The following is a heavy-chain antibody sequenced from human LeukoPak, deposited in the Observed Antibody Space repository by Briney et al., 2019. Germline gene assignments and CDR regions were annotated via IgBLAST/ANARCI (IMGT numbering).Heavy chain of an antibody. CDR1: GYTFTGYY. J-gene: IGHJ6*03. CDR3: ARNLYYYDSSGYAMDV. D-gene: IGHD3-22*01. Sequence: ASVKVSCKASGYTFTGYYMHWVRQAPGQGLEWMGRINPNSGGTNYAQKFQGRVTMTRDTSISTAYMELSRLRSDDTAVYYCARNLYYYDSSGYAMDVWGKGTTVTVSS. V-gene: IGHV1-2*06. CDR2: INPNSGGT.